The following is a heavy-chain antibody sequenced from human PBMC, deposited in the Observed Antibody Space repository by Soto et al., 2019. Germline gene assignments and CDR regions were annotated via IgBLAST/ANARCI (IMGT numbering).Heavy chain of an antibody. CDR1: GGSFSGYY. CDR3: ARGRSGHSNYFDY. Sequence: PSETLSLTCAVYGGSFSGYYWSWIRQPPGKGLEWIGEINHSGSTNYNPSLKSRVTISVDTSKNQFSLKLSSVTAADTAVYYCARGRSGHSNYFDYWGQGTLVTVSS. J-gene: IGHJ4*02. D-gene: IGHD3-22*01. V-gene: IGHV4-34*01. CDR2: INHSGST.